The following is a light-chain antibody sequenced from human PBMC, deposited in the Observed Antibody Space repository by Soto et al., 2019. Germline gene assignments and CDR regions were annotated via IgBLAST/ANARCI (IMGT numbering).Light chain of an antibody. J-gene: IGLJ3*02. V-gene: IGLV1-40*01. Sequence: QSVLTQPPSVSGAPGQRVTISCTGNNSNLGAGYDVHWYQQLPGAAPKLVVFGNRNRPSGVPERFSGSKSGTSASLAITGLQAEDEAVYYCQAYDYSLTAFVFGGGTKLTVL. CDR1: NSNLGAGYD. CDR3: QAYDYSLTAFV. CDR2: GNR.